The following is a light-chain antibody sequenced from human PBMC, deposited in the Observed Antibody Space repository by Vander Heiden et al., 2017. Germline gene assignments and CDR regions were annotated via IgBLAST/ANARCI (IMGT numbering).Light chain of an antibody. CDR3: QKYNSAPQT. CDR2: GAS. J-gene: IGKJ1*01. CDR1: QGISHY. Sequence: DIQMTQSPSSLSASVGDRVTITCRATQGISHYLAWYQQKPGKVPKLLMYGASTLQSGVPSRFSGSGSGTDFTLTISSLQPEDVATYYCQKYNSAPQTFGQGTKVEIK. V-gene: IGKV1-27*01.